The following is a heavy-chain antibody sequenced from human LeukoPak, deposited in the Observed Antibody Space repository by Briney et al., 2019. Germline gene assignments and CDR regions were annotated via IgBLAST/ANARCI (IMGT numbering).Heavy chain of an antibody. CDR2: IKTDGSIT. CDR1: GFTFDDYA. CDR3: ARDLAGSRDT. D-gene: IGHD5-18*01. V-gene: IGHV3-74*01. J-gene: IGHJ4*02. Sequence: GGSLRLSCAASGFTFDDYAMHWVRQASGKGPVWVSRIKTDGSITDYADFVKGRFTISRDNAKNTLYLQMNSLRAEDTAVYYCARDLAGSRDTWGQGTLVTVSS.